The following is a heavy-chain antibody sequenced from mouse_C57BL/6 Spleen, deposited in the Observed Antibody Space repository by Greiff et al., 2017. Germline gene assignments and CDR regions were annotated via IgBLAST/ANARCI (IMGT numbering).Heavy chain of an antibody. V-gene: IGHV1-26*01. D-gene: IGHD1-1*01. CDR2: INPNNGGT. Sequence: EVQLQQSGPALVKPGASVKISCKASGYTFTDYYMNWVKQSHGKSLEWIGDINPNNGGTSYNQKFKGKATLTVDKSSSTAYMELRSLTSEDSAVYYCANYGSSLYYAMDYWGQGTSVTVSS. CDR3: ANYGSSLYYAMDY. CDR1: GYTFTDYY. J-gene: IGHJ4*01.